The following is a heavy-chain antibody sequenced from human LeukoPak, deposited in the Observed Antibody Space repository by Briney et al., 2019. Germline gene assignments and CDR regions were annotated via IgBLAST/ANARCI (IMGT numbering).Heavy chain of an antibody. CDR2: ISSSGFTL. J-gene: IGHJ6*03. CDR3: ARGVPKTSYYYYYMDV. V-gene: IGHV3-48*01. CDR1: GFTCSDYS. Sequence: PGRSLRLSCVASGFTCSDYSMNWVRQAPGKGLEWVSYISSSGFTLNYADSVKGRFTISRDNAKNSLYLQMNSLRAEDTAVYYCARGVPKTSYYYYYMDVWGKGTTVTVSS. D-gene: IGHD4-11*01.